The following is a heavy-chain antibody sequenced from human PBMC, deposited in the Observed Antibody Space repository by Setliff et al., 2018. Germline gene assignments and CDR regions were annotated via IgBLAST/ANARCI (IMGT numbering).Heavy chain of an antibody. CDR1: GFIFSPYA. D-gene: IGHD5-12*01. CDR3: ARAGGSGAGYDYLGV. V-gene: IGHV3-23*01. J-gene: IGHJ6*03. Sequence: GGSLRLSCEASGFIFSPYAMVWVRQAPGKGLEWVSIISGDASYTAYADSVKGRFTISSDNSNNTLYLQINSLRGDDTAVYHCARAGGSGAGYDYLGVWGRGTTVTVSS. CDR2: ISGDASYT.